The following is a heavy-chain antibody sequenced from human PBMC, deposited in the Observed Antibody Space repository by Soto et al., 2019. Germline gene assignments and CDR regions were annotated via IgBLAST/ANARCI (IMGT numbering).Heavy chain of an antibody. Sequence: PWGSLRLSCAASGFTFISYSINFFRHSPLKGLEWVSSISSSSSYIYYADSVKGRFTISRDNAKNSLYLQMNSLRAEDTAVYYCAREFTVTTWSYGMDVWGQGTTVTVSS. V-gene: IGHV3-21*01. CDR1: GFTFISYS. CDR3: AREFTVTTWSYGMDV. J-gene: IGHJ6*02. CDR2: ISSSSSYI. D-gene: IGHD4-17*01.